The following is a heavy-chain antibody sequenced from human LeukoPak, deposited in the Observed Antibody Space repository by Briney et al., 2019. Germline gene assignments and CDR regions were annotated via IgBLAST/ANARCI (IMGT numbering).Heavy chain of an antibody. J-gene: IGHJ4*02. CDR3: AKDGDSSGWIFDY. Sequence: GRSLRLSCAASGFTFDDYAMHWVRQAPGKGLEWVSGISWNSGSIGYADSVKGRFTISRDNAKNSLYPQMNSLRAEDTALYYCAKDGDSSGWIFDYWGQGTLVTVSS. CDR1: GFTFDDYA. CDR2: ISWNSGSI. V-gene: IGHV3-9*01. D-gene: IGHD6-19*01.